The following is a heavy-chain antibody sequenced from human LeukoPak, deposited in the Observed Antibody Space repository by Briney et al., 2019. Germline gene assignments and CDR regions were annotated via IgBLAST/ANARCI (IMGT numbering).Heavy chain of an antibody. J-gene: IGHJ4*02. V-gene: IGHV3-23*01. Sequence: GGSLRLSCAASGFSLSSYAMNWVRQAPGKGLEWVSGISGSGDSTYYADSVKGRFTISKDSSKNTLYLQMNSLKTEDTAVYYCTTDRFDYWGQGTLVTVSS. CDR2: ISGSGDST. CDR1: GFSLSSYA. CDR3: TTDRFDY.